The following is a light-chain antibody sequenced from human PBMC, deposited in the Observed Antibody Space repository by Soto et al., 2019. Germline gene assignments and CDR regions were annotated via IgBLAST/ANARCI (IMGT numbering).Light chain of an antibody. CDR2: GAS. Sequence: EIVLTQSPGTLSLSPGERATLSCRASQSVDSTYSTWYQQKPGQAPRLLIYGASGRATGIPDRFSGSGSGTDFTLTISRLEPEDFAVYYCQYYDTFRTFGQGTKV. J-gene: IGKJ1*01. CDR1: QSVDSTY. CDR3: QYYDTFRT. V-gene: IGKV3-20*01.